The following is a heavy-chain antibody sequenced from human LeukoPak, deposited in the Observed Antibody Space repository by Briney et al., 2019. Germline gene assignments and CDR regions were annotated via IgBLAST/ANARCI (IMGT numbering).Heavy chain of an antibody. V-gene: IGHV3-30*02. D-gene: IGHD3-10*01. CDR2: IRYDGSNK. CDR3: AKDRRQALLWFGEGDY. Sequence: GGFLRLSCAASGFTFSSYGMHWVRQAPGKGLEWVAFIRYDGSNKYYADSVKGRFTISRDNSKNTLYLQMNSLRAEDTAVYYCAKDRRQALLWFGEGDYWGQGTLVTVSS. J-gene: IGHJ4*02. CDR1: GFTFSSYG.